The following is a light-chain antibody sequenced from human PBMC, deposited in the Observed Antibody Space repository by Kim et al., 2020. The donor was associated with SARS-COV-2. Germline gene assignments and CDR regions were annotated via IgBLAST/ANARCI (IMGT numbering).Light chain of an antibody. CDR2: WAS. CDR1: QNLLYSSNNRNY. Sequence: ATINCKSSQNLLYSSNNRNYLTWYQQKPGQPPKLLIYWASTRESGVPDRFGGSGSGTDFTLTISRLEPEDFAVYYCQQYGIAPPYTFGQGTKLEI. J-gene: IGKJ2*01. CDR3: QQYGIAPPYT. V-gene: IGKV4-1*01.